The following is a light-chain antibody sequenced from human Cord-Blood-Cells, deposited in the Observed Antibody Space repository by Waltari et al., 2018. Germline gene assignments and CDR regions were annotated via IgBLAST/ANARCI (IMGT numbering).Light chain of an antibody. CDR3: QQYNSYSPIT. J-gene: IGKJ5*01. V-gene: IGKV1-5*03. CDR2: KAS. CDR1: QSISSW. Sequence: DIQMTQSPSTLSASVGDRVTITCRASQSISSWLAWYQKKPGKAPKLLIYKASSLESGVPSRFSGSRSGTEFTLTISSLQPDDFATYYCQQYNSYSPITFGQGTRLEIK.